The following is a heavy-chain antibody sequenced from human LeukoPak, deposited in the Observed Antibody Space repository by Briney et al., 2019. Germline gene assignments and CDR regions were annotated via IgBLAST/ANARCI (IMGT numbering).Heavy chain of an antibody. Sequence: PGGSLRLSCAASGFTFSSYAMSWVRQAPGKGLEWVSAISSSGSGTYYPDSVKGRFTISRDNSKNTLYLQMNSLRAEDTAVYYCARTTLTGSIAAPLIDYWGQGTLVTVSS. CDR1: GFTFSSYA. CDR2: ISSSGSGT. CDR3: ARTTLTGSIAAPLIDY. J-gene: IGHJ4*02. D-gene: IGHD6-6*01. V-gene: IGHV3-23*01.